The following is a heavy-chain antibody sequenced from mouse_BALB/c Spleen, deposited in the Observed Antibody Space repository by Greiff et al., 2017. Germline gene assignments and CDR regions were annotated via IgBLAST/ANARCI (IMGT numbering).Heavy chain of an antibody. CDR1: GFNIKDTY. CDR3: ARGRLLWYFDV. CDR2: IDPANGNT. Sequence: EVQLQQSGAELVKPGASVKLSCTASGFNIKDTYMHWVKQRPEQGLEWIGRIDPANGNTKYDPKFQGKATITADTSSNTAYLQLSSLTSEDTAVYYCARGRLLWYFDVWGAGTTVTVSS. J-gene: IGHJ1*01. V-gene: IGHV14-3*02.